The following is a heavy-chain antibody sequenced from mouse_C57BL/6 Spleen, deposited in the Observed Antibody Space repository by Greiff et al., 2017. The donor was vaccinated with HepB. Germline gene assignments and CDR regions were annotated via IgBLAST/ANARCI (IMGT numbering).Heavy chain of an antibody. Sequence: DVKLVESGGGLVKPGGSLKLSCAASGFTFSDYGMHWVRQAPEKGLEWVAYISSGSSTIYYAVTVKGRFTISRGNAKNTLFLQMTRLRSEDTAMYYCARSPYCCGSSCEDWYFDVWGTGTTVTVSS. J-gene: IGHJ1*03. CDR1: GFTFSDYG. CDR2: ISSGSSTI. D-gene: IGHD1-1*01. V-gene: IGHV5-17*01. CDR3: ARSPYCCGSSCEDWYFDV.